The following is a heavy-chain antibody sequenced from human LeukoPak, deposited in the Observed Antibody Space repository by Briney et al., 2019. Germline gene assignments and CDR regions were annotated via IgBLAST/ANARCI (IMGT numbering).Heavy chain of an antibody. CDR3: ARVRPDFQIGGDY. CDR1: GFSFSNYN. CDR2: ISLSSGTI. J-gene: IGHJ4*02. Sequence: GGSLRLSCAASGFSFSNYNMSWVRQAPGKGLEWISHISLSSGTIYYADSVKGRFTISRDNARNSLYLQMNSLRAEDTAVYYCARVRPDFQIGGDYWGQGTLVTVSS. D-gene: IGHD1-14*01. V-gene: IGHV3-48*01.